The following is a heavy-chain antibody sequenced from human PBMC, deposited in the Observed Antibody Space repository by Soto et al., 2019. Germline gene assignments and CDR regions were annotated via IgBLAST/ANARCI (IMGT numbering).Heavy chain of an antibody. CDR2: MYYSGAT. CDR1: GGSISSNSYY. CDR3: ERDAAYDSVWGKSDGSDY. D-gene: IGHD3-16*01. V-gene: IGHV4-39*02. J-gene: IGHJ4*02. Sequence: QLQLQESGPGLVKPSETLSLACTVSGGSISSNSYYWDWIRQPPGKGLEWIGSMYYSGATYHNPYLQSRVPISVDTSQNRFSLHLSSVTAADTAVYYCERDAAYDSVWGKSDGSDYWGQGTLVTVSS.